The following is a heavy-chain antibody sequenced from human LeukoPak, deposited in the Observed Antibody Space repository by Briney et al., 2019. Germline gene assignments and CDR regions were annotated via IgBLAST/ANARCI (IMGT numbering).Heavy chain of an antibody. V-gene: IGHV3-23*01. D-gene: IGHD2-15*01. J-gene: IGHJ5*02. CDR2: ISGSGGST. CDR3: AREGLYCSGGSCYSVPNWFDP. CDR1: GFTFSSYA. Sequence: GGSLRLSCAASGFTFSSYAMSWVRQAPGKGLERVSAISGSGGSTYYADSVKGRFTISRDNSKNTLYLQMNSLRAEDTAVYYCAREGLYCSGGSCYSVPNWFDPWGQGTLVTVSS.